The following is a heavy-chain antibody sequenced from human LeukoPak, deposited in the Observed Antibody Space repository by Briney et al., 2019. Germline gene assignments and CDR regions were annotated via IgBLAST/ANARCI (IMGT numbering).Heavy chain of an antibody. CDR3: AKDHPIMIVVGYFDY. CDR1: GFTFSDYY. Sequence: GGSLRLSCAASGFTFSDYYMSWIRQAPGKGLEWVSYISSSGSTIYYADSVKGRFTISRDNAKNSLYLQMNSLRAEDTAVYYCAKDHPIMIVVGYFDYWGQGTLVTVSS. D-gene: IGHD3-22*01. CDR2: ISSSGSTI. J-gene: IGHJ4*02. V-gene: IGHV3-11*01.